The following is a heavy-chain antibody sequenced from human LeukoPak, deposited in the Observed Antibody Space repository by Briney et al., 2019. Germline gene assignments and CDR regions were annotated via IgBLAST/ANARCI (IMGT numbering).Heavy chain of an antibody. V-gene: IGHV3-23*01. D-gene: IGHD3-22*01. CDR2: ISGSGGST. J-gene: IGHJ4*02. CDR1: GFTFSNYA. CDR3: ARGRGITTLTEY. Sequence: GGSLRLSCAASGFTFSNYAMSWVRQAPGKGLEYVSAISGSGGSTYYADSVKGRFTISRDNSKNTLYLQMNSLRAEDTAVYYCARGRGITTLTEYWGQGTLVTVSS.